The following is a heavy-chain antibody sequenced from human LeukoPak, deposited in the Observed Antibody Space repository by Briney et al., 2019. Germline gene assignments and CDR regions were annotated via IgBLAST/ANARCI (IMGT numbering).Heavy chain of an antibody. V-gene: IGHV1-8*01. D-gene: IGHD6-13*01. CDR3: ARVASSSWYMRGYYYMDV. CDR1: GYTFTSYD. J-gene: IGHJ6*03. CDR2: MNPNSGNT. Sequence: ASVKVSCKASGYTFTSYDINWVRQATGQGLEWMGWMNPNSGNTGYAQKFQGRVTMTRNTSISTAYMELSSLRSEDTAVYYCARVASSSWYMRGYYYMDVWGKGTTVTISS.